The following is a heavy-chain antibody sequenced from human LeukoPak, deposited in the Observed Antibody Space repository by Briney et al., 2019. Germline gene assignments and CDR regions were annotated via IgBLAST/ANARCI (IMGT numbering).Heavy chain of an antibody. CDR2: INHSGST. V-gene: IGHV4-34*01. CDR1: GGSFSGYY. CDR3: ARGKKVQFRLWNEVYAFDI. J-gene: IGHJ3*02. D-gene: IGHD1-1*01. Sequence: SETLSLTCAVYGGSFSGYYWSWIRQPPGKGLEWIGEINHSGSTNYNPSLKSRVTISVDTSKNQFSLKLSSVTAADTAVYYCARGKKVQFRLWNEVYAFDIWGQGTMVTVSS.